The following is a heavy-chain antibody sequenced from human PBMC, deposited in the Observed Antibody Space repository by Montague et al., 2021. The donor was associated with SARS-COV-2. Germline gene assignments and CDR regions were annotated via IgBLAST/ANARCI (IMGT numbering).Heavy chain of an antibody. V-gene: IGHV3-20*04. CDR2: INWNGCYK. D-gene: IGHD2-8*01. CDR3: ARVYASSSNFYFDL. Sequence: SLRLSCAASGFTFDDHGMTWVRQAPGKGLEWASGINWNGCYKHYVDSVRGRFTISRDNAKNSLYLQMNSLRAEDTALYYCARVYASSSNFYFDLWGRGTLVTVSS. CDR1: GFTFDDHG. J-gene: IGHJ2*01.